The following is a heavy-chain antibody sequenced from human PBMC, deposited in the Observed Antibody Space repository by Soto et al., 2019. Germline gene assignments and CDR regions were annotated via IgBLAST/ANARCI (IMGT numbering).Heavy chain of an antibody. Sequence: ASVKVSCKASGFTFTSYAITWVRQAPGQGLEWMGWISAYNGNTNYAQKLQGRVTMTTDTSTSTAYMELGSLTSDDTAVYYCARDLTTSLNRYIAVAEVFASWGQGSLV. V-gene: IGHV1-18*01. D-gene: IGHD6-19*01. CDR1: GFTFTSYA. CDR2: ISAYNGNT. J-gene: IGHJ5*01. CDR3: ARDLTTSLNRYIAVAEVFAS.